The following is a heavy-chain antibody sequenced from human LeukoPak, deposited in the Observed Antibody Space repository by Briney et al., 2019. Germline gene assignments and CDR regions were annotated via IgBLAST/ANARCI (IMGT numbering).Heavy chain of an antibody. J-gene: IGHJ4*02. CDR3: ARFVVSGWTRLWDY. CDR1: GFTFSRHW. D-gene: IGHD6-19*01. V-gene: IGHV3-7*01. Sequence: GGSLRLSCAASGFTFSRHWMTWVRQAPGKGLEWVANIKRDGREKNYVDSVKGRFSISRDNVENSLHLQMNSLRVEDTAGYYWARFVVSGWTRLWDYWGQGTWSPSPQ. CDR2: IKRDGREK.